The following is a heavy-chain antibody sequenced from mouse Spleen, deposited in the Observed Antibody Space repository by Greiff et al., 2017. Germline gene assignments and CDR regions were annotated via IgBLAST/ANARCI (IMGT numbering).Heavy chain of an antibody. V-gene: IGHV5-16*01. J-gene: IGHJ1*01. CDR2: INYDGSST. Sequence: EVKLVESEGGLVQPGSSMKLSCTASGFTFSDYYMAWVRQVPEKGLEWVANINYDGSSTYYLDSLKSRFIISRDNAKNILYLQMSSLKSEDTATYYCARDGYPYWYFDVWGAGTTVTVSS. D-gene: IGHD2-2*01. CDR1: GFTFSDYY. CDR3: ARDGYPYWYFDV.